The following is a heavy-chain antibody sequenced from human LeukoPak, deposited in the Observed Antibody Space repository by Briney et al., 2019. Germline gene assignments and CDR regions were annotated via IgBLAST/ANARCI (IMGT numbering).Heavy chain of an antibody. Sequence: PGGSLRLSCAASGFTFSSYSMNWVRQAPGKGLEWVSSISSSSSYIYYADSVKGRFTISRDNAKNSLYLQMNSLRAEDTAVYYCARDQSAYSSMNAFDIWGQGTMVTVSS. J-gene: IGHJ3*02. CDR2: ISSSSSYI. CDR3: ARDQSAYSSMNAFDI. CDR1: GFTFSSYS. D-gene: IGHD6-13*01. V-gene: IGHV3-21*01.